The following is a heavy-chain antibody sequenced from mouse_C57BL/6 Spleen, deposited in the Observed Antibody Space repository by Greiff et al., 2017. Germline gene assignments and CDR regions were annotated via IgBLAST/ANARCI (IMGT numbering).Heavy chain of an antibody. D-gene: IGHD1-1*01. J-gene: IGHJ2*01. CDR1: GYTFTSYW. CDR3: AREGGRSNFDY. V-gene: IGHV1-52*01. CDR2: IDPSDSDN. Sequence: VQLQQPGAELVRPGYSVKLSCTASGYTFTSYWMHWVKQRPIQGLEWIGNIDPSDSDNHYNQKFKDKATLTVDKSSSTAYMQLSSLTSEDSAVYYCAREGGRSNFDYWGQGTTLTVSS.